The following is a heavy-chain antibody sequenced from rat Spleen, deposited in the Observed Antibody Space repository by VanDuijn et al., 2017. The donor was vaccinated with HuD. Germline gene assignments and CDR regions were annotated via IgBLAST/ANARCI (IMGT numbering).Heavy chain of an antibody. V-gene: IGHV5-31*01. Sequence: EVQLVESGGGLVQPGRSLKISCVASGFTFNYYWMTWIRQAPGKGLEWVASITNASGGTHYPDSVKGRFTISRDIAKSTLYLQLDSLRSEDTATYYCTTDTFYDGTYYPGGFDYWGQGVMVTVSS. CDR1: GFTFNYYW. D-gene: IGHD1-12*02. CDR2: ITNASGGT. CDR3: TTDTFYDGTYYPGGFDY. J-gene: IGHJ2*01.